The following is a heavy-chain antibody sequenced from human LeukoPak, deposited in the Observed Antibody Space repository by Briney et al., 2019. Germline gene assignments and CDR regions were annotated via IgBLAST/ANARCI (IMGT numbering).Heavy chain of an antibody. CDR1: GFAFSIYR. CDR3: ARDRGYTRTNTGGYPVFDL. D-gene: IGHD2-8*02. J-gene: IGHJ4*02. CDR2: IHLSGTPT. Sequence: GGSLRLSCEASGFAFSIYRMNWVRQATGKGLEWVSYIHLSGTPTHYADPVKGRFSISRDNVKNSLYLQMDNLRAEDTAVYYCARDRGYTRTNTGGYPVFDLWGQGTLVTVSS. V-gene: IGHV3-48*04.